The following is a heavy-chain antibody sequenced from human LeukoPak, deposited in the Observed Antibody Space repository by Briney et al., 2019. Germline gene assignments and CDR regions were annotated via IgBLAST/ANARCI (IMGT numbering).Heavy chain of an antibody. Sequence: PGASVKVSCKASGYTFTGYYMHWVRQAPGQGLEWMGWINPNSGGTNYAQKFQGRVTMTTDTSISTAYMEVSRLRSDDTAVYYCARVRIGQQLDKYYYYAMDVWGQGTTVTVSS. D-gene: IGHD6-13*01. J-gene: IGHJ6*02. CDR2: INPNSGGT. V-gene: IGHV1-2*02. CDR3: ARVRIGQQLDKYYYYAMDV. CDR1: GYTFTGYY.